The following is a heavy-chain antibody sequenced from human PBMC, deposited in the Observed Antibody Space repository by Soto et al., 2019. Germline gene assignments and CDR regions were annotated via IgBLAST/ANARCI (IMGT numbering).Heavy chain of an antibody. CDR2: IYYSGST. J-gene: IGHJ6*02. CDR3: ARVIVPHPSSSSYYYYGMDV. Sequence: NPSETLSLTCTVSGGSISSYYWSWIRQPPGKGLEWIGYIYYSGSTNYNPSLKSRVTISVDTSKTQFSLKLSSVTAADTAVYYCARVIVPHPSSSSYYYYGMDVWGQGTTVTVSS. CDR1: GGSISSYY. V-gene: IGHV4-59*01. D-gene: IGHD6-6*01.